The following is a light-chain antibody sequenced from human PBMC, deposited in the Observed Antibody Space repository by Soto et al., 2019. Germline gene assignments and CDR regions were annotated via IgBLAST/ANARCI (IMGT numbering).Light chain of an antibody. CDR1: QSVLYSNNKNS. CDR3: QQYYGSWT. Sequence: DIVMTQAPDSLAVSLGERATINCKSSQSVLYSNNKNSLAWYQQKPGQPPKRLIYWASTRAVGVPDRFSGSGSRTDFTLTITSLQVEDVAVYYCQQYYGSWTVGQGTKVEV. V-gene: IGKV4-1*01. CDR2: WAS. J-gene: IGKJ1*01.